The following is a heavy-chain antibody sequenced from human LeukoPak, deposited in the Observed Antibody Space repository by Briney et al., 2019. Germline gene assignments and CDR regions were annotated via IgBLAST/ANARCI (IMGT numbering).Heavy chain of an antibody. V-gene: IGHV4-34*01. Sequence: SETLSLTCAVYGGSFSGYYWSWIRQPPGKGLEWIGEINHSGSTNYNPSLKSRVTISVDTSKNQFSLKLSSVTAADTAVYYCARVYGTYYYDSSGYYRRYYFDYWGQGTLVTVSS. J-gene: IGHJ4*02. CDR2: INHSGST. CDR3: ARVYGTYYYDSSGYYRRYYFDY. CDR1: GGSFSGYY. D-gene: IGHD3-22*01.